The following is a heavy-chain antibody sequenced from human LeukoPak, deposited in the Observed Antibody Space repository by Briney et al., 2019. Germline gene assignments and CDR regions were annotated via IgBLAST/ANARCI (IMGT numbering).Heavy chain of an antibody. Sequence: PGGSLRLSCAASGFTFNTHWMSWVRQAPGKGLEWVASINPDGSVNRYVDSVKGRVTISRDNAENSLHLQMNSLRAEDTAVYYCARIFGWVTSFDSWGQGTLVTVSS. CDR3: ARIFGWVTSFDS. CDR2: INPDGSVN. V-gene: IGHV3-7*01. CDR1: GFTFNTHW. D-gene: IGHD3-3*01. J-gene: IGHJ4*02.